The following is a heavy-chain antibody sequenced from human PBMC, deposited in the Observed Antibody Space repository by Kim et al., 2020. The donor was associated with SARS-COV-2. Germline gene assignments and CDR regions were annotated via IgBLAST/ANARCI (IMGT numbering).Heavy chain of an antibody. J-gene: IGHJ4*02. CDR3: ARCRGAAYFDY. Sequence: SETLSLTCTVSGGSISSYYWSWIRQPPGKGLEWIGYIYYRGSTNYNPSLKSRVTISVDTSKNQFSLKLSSVTAADTAVYYCARCRGAAYFDYWGQGTLVTVSS. V-gene: IGHV4-59*01. CDR1: GGSISSYY. D-gene: IGHD3-16*01. CDR2: IYYRGST.